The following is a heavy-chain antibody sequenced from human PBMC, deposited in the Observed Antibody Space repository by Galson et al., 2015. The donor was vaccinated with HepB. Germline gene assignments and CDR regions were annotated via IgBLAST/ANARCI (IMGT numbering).Heavy chain of an antibody. CDR1: GFTFSSYW. D-gene: IGHD3-22*01. J-gene: IGHJ3*02. V-gene: IGHV3-7*03. CDR3: ARDWGGTMIVVEEAGAFDI. Sequence: SLRLSCAASGFTFSSYWMSWVRQAPGKGLEWVANIKQDGSEKYYVDSVKGRFTISRDNAKNSLYLQMNSLRAEDTAVYYCARDWGGTMIVVEEAGAFDIWGQGTMVTVSS. CDR2: IKQDGSEK.